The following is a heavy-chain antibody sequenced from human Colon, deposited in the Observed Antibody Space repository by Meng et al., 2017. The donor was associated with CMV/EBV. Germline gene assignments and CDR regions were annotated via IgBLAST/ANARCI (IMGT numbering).Heavy chain of an antibody. J-gene: IGHJ5*02. Sequence: LQVRAVAPGTLQRSGAPAPTYTFRGASSSNFFAWGCHRQPPGMGLKWIGSVHYTGRTYSRPSLKSRVTVSVDTSKNQFSLRMTSVTAADTAVYYSTRPFPSWQSPRLDPFGAWGQGTLVTVSS. D-gene: IGHD6-19*01. CDR2: VHYTGRT. CDR1: GASSSNFFA. V-gene: IGHV4-39*01. CDR3: TRPFPSWQSPRLDPFGA.